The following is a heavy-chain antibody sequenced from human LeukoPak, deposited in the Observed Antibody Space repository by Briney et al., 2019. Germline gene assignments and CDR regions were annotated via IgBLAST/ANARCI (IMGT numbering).Heavy chain of an antibody. CDR2: INHSGST. V-gene: IGHV4-4*02. J-gene: IGHJ3*02. Sequence: SETLSLTCVVSGGSISSSNWWSWVRQPPGKGLEWIGEINHSGSTNYNPSLKSRVTISVDTSKNQFSLKLSSVTAADTAVYYCARPRQYWDAFDIWGQGTMVTVSS. CDR3: ARPRQYWDAFDI. CDR1: GGSISSSNW. D-gene: IGHD2-15*01.